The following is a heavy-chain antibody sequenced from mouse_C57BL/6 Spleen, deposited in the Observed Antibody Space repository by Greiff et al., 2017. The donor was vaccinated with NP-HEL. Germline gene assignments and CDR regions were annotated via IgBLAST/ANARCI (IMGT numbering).Heavy chain of an antibody. CDR3: ARWDYGSSYGGDY. Sequence: QVQLQQPEAELVMPGASVKLSCKASGYTFTSYWMHWVKQRPGQGLEWIGEIDPSDSYTNYNQKFKGKSTLTVDKSSSTAYMQLSSLTSEDSAVYYCARWDYGSSYGGDYWGQGTTLTVSS. J-gene: IGHJ2*01. V-gene: IGHV1-69*01. D-gene: IGHD1-1*01. CDR2: IDPSDSYT. CDR1: GYTFTSYW.